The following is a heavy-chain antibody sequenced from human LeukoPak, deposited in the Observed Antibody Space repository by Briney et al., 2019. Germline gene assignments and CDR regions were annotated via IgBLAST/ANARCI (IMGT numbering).Heavy chain of an antibody. V-gene: IGHV1-3*01. J-gene: IGHJ4*02. Sequence: GASVKVSCKASGYTFTSYAMHWVRQDPGQRLEWMGWINAGNGNTKYSQKFQGRVTITRDTSASTAYMELSSLRSEDTAVYYCARSRYSSGWSIDYWGQGTLVTVSS. D-gene: IGHD6-19*01. CDR2: INAGNGNT. CDR3: ARSRYSSGWSIDY. CDR1: GYTFTSYA.